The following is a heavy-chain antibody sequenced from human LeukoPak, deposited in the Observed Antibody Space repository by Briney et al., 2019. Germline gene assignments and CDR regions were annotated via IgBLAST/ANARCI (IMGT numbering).Heavy chain of an antibody. CDR3: ARPAAY. Sequence: PWESLSLAGAVYGGSFSGYDGGSIRQPRGKGLEWSGKINHSGRTNYNPSLKSRVTISVDPSKNQFSLKLRAVTAADPAVYSCARPAAYWGQGTLVTVSS. J-gene: IGHJ4*02. CDR1: GGSFSGYD. CDR2: INHSGRT. V-gene: IGHV4-34*01. D-gene: IGHD6-25*01.